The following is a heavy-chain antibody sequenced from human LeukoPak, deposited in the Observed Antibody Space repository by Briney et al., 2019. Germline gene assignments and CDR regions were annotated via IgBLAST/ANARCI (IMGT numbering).Heavy chain of an antibody. D-gene: IGHD2-15*01. CDR2: ISYDGRNK. Sequence: GRSLRLSCAGSGFTFSSYSMHWVRQAPGKGLEWVAVISYDGRNKFYADSVKGRFTISRDNSKNTLYLQMNSLRAEDTAVYYCAKEGFGWYYYDNWGQGTLVTVSS. V-gene: IGHV3-30*04. J-gene: IGHJ4*02. CDR3: AKEGFGWYYYDN. CDR1: GFTFSSYS.